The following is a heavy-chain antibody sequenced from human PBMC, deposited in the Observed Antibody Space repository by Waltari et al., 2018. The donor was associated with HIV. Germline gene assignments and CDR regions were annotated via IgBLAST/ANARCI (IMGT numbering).Heavy chain of an antibody. CDR3: ARIGTFPHNYAIDF. D-gene: IGHD1-26*01. V-gene: IGHV3-7*01. J-gene: IGHJ6*02. CDR2: IKDDGSEK. Sequence: EVQLMESGGGLVQSGGSLRLSCAASGFTFPNYWMSGVRQTPGKGLEWVAYIKDDGSEKYYMCSVKGRFTISRDNAKNSMFLQMNSLRAEDTAVYYCARIGTFPHNYAIDFWGQGTTVTVSS. CDR1: GFTFPNYW.